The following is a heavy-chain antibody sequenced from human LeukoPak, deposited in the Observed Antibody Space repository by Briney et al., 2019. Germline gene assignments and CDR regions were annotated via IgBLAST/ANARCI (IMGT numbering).Heavy chain of an antibody. V-gene: IGHV3-9*03. CDR2: ISWNSGSI. J-gene: IGHJ3*02. D-gene: IGHD1-26*01. CDR3: AKDTSPVGATSAAFDI. CDR1: GFTFDDYA. Sequence: GGSLRLSCAASGFTFDDYAMHWVRQAPGKGLEWVSGISWNSGSIGYADSVKGRFTISRDNAKNSLYLQMNSLRAEDMALYYCAKDTSPVGATSAAFDIWGQGTMVTVSS.